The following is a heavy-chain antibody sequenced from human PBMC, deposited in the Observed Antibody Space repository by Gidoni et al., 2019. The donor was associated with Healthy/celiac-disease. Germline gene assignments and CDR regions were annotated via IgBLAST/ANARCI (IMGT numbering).Heavy chain of an antibody. CDR1: GGSIISSSYY. CDR2: IYYSGST. CDR3: ARQWNPNYYDSSGYYSFSAFDY. J-gene: IGHJ4*02. V-gene: IGHV4-39*01. Sequence: QLQLQESGPGLVKPSETLSLTCTVSGGSIISSSYYWGWLRPPPGKGLEWIGSIYYSGSTYYNPSLKSRVTISVDTSKNQFSLKLSSVTAADTAVYYCARQWNPNYYDSSGYYSFSAFDYWGQGTLVTVSS. D-gene: IGHD3-22*01.